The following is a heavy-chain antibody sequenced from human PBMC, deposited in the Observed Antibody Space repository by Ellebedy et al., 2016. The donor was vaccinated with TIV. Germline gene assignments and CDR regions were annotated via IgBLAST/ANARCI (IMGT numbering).Heavy chain of an antibody. CDR2: SSSDGSRT. J-gene: IGHJ6*02. CDR3: ARVEVGRSGPSYGMDV. V-gene: IGHV3-74*01. CDR1: GFPLSRHW. D-gene: IGHD6-19*01. Sequence: GESLKISCAASGFPLSRHWMSWVRQAPGEGLVWVSRSSSDGSRTYANSVKGRFTMSRDNAKNTLYLQMNSLRAEDTAVYYCARVEVGRSGPSYGMDVWGQGTSVTVCS.